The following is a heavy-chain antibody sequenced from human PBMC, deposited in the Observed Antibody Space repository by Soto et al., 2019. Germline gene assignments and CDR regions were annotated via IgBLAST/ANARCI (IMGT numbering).Heavy chain of an antibody. CDR2: ISYDGSNK. D-gene: IGHD3-10*01. Sequence: GGSLRLSCAASGFTFSSYAMHWVRQAPGKGLEWVAVISYDGSNKYYADSVKGRFTISRDNSKNTLYLQMNSLRAEDTAVYYCARDLKYYYGSGSYPGDAFDIWGQGTMVTVSS. V-gene: IGHV3-30-3*01. CDR3: ARDLKYYYGSGSYPGDAFDI. J-gene: IGHJ3*02. CDR1: GFTFSSYA.